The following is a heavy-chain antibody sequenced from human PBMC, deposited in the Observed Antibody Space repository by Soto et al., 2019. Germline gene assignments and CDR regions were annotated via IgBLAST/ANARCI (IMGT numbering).Heavy chain of an antibody. CDR3: AKAPSVAATEFDY. CDR2: ISWNSGSI. V-gene: IGHV3-9*01. Sequence: GGSLRLSCAASGFTFDDYAIHWVRQAPGKGLEWVSGISWNSGSIGFADSVKGRFTISRDNAKNSLYLQMNSLRTEDTALYYCAKAPSVAATEFDYWGQGTLVTVSS. J-gene: IGHJ4*02. CDR1: GFTFDDYA. D-gene: IGHD2-15*01.